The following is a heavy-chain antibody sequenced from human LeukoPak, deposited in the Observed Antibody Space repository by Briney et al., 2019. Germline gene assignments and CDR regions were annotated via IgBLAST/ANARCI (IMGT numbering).Heavy chain of an antibody. Sequence: GGSLRLSCAASGFTFSSYGMHWVRQAPGKGLEWVAFIQYDGSNKYYADSVKGRFTISRDNSKNTLYLQMNSLRAEDTAVYYCAKEDYDILTGSAFDYWGQGTLVTVSS. V-gene: IGHV3-30*02. D-gene: IGHD3-9*01. CDR3: AKEDYDILTGSAFDY. J-gene: IGHJ4*02. CDR1: GFTFSSYG. CDR2: IQYDGSNK.